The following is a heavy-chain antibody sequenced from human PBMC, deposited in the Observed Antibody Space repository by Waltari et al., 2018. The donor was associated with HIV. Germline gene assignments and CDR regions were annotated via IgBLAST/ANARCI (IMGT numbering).Heavy chain of an antibody. D-gene: IGHD3-3*01. CDR3: ARGGSYADFWSCYSVPPHWFDT. J-gene: IGHJ5*02. V-gene: IGHV4-59*12. CDR2: ISFGWTS. CDR1: GGSIGDYY. Sequence: QVLLQESGPGLVKPSETLSLNCTVTGGSIGDYYWSWIRQPPGKGLEWIWYISFGWTSDYIPSLKSRVIISVDTSKNHFSLKLTSVTAADTAVYYFARGGSYADFWSCYSVPPHWFDTWGQGTLVTVSS.